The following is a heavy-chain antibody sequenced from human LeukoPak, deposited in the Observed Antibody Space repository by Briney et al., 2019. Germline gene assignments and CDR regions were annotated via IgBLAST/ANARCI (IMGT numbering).Heavy chain of an antibody. D-gene: IGHD3-9*01. CDR1: GYTCTSYY. CDR2: INPSGGST. CDR3: ARGDILTGYPSYYFDY. Sequence: ASVKVSCKASGYTCTSYYMHWVRQAPGQGLEWMGIINPSGGSTSYAQKFQGRVTMTRDTSTSTVYMELSSLRSEDTAVYYCARGDILTGYPSYYFDYWGQGTLVTVSS. V-gene: IGHV1-46*01. J-gene: IGHJ4*02.